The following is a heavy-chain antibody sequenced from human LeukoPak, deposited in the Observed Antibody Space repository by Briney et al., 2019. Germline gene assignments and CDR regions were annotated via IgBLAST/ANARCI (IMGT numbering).Heavy chain of an antibody. CDR2: IYYSGST. Sequence: SETLSLTCTVSGGSISSSSYYWGWIRQPPGKGLEWIGSIYYSGSTYYNPSLKSRVTISVDTSKNQFSLKLSSVTAADTAVYYCARHPVITIFGVVIIRAFDIWGQGTMVTVSS. V-gene: IGHV4-39*01. CDR1: GGSISSSSYY. CDR3: ARHPVITIFGVVIIRAFDI. J-gene: IGHJ3*02. D-gene: IGHD3-3*01.